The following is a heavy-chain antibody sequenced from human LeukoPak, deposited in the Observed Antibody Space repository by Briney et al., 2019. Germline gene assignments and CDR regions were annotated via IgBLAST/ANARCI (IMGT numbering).Heavy chain of an antibody. V-gene: IGHV1-2*02. D-gene: IGHD4-17*01. CDR3: ARGRQTTTVTLSY. Sequence: ASVKVSCKASGYTFTGYYMHWVRQAPGQGLEWMGWINPNSGGTNYAQKFQGRVTMTRDTSISTAYMELSRLRSDDTAVYYCARGRQTTTVTLSYWGQGTLVTVSS. CDR2: INPNSGGT. J-gene: IGHJ4*02. CDR1: GYTFTGYY.